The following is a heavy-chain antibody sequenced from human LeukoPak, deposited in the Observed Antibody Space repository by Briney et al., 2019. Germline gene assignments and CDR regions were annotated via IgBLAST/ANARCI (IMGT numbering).Heavy chain of an antibody. V-gene: IGHV3-66*02. J-gene: IGHJ4*02. CDR1: GFTVSSNY. CDR2: IYSGGST. CDR3: ARVVRGVIDY. D-gene: IGHD3-10*01. Sequence: PGGSLRLSCAASGFTVSSNYMSWVRQAPGKGLERVSVIYSGGSTYYADSVKGRFTISRDNSKNTLYLQMNSLRAEDTAVYYCARVVRGVIDYWGQGTLVTVSS.